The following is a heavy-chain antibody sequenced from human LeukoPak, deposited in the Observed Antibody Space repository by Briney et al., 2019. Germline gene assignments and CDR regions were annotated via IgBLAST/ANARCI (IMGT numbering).Heavy chain of an antibody. D-gene: IGHD1-26*01. CDR2: VSHDGSNR. V-gene: IGHV3-30*18. CDR3: AKDTSSPNSGFYHY. J-gene: IGHJ4*02. CDR1: GFTFSSSG. Sequence: GDSLRLSCGACGFTFSSSGVHWVRQAPGKGLEWVSTVSHDGSNRYYGDSVKGRFIISRDNSRDTVYLQMNSLRAEDTAVYFCAKDTSSPNSGFYHYWGQGTPVTVSS.